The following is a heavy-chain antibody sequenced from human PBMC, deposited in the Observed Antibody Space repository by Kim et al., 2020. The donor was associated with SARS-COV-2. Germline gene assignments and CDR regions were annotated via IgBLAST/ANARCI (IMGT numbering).Heavy chain of an antibody. Sequence: SETLSRTCTVSGGSISSYYWSWIRQPPGKGLEWIGYIYYSGSTKYNPSLKSRVTISVDTSKNQFSLKLSSVTAADTAVYYCARRHSGSYYFDYWGQGTL. J-gene: IGHJ4*02. CDR3: ARRHSGSYYFDY. V-gene: IGHV4-59*08. CDR1: GGSISSYY. D-gene: IGHD1-26*01. CDR2: IYYSGST.